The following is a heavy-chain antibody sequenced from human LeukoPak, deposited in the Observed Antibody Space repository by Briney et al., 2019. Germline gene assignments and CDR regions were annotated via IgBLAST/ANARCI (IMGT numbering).Heavy chain of an antibody. CDR2: IWYDGSNK. Sequence: PGGSLRLSCTASGFTFSDYGMHWVRQPPGKGLEWVAVIWYDGSNKYYADSVKGRFTISRDNSKNTLYLQMNSLRAEDTAVYYCAKARGWSSGWYYFDYWGQGTLVTVTS. V-gene: IGHV3-33*06. CDR1: GFTFSDYG. J-gene: IGHJ4*02. D-gene: IGHD6-19*01. CDR3: AKARGWSSGWYYFDY.